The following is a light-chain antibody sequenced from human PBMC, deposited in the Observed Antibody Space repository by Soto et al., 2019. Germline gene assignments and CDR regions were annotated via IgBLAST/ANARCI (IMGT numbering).Light chain of an antibody. CDR1: SSDVGGYNY. CDR3: CSYAGSYTYV. Sequence: QSALTQPRSVSGSPGQSVTISCTGTSSDVGGYNYVSWYQQHPGKAPKLMIYDVSKRPSGVPDRFSGSKSGNTASLTISGLQAEDDDDYYCCSYAGSYTYVFATGTKVTVL. J-gene: IGLJ1*01. CDR2: DVS. V-gene: IGLV2-11*01.